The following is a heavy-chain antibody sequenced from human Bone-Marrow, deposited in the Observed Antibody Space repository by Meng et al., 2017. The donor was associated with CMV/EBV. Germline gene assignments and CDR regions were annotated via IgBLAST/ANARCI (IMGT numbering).Heavy chain of an antibody. J-gene: IGHJ6*02. CDR3: ARAANYYGMDV. CDR1: GFTFSSYS. V-gene: IGHV3-21*04. CDR2: ISSSSSYI. Sequence: GESLKISCAASGFTFSSYSMNWVRQAPGKGLEWVSSISSSSSYIYYADSVKGRFTISRDNAKNSLYLQMNSLRAEDTAVYYCARAANYYGMDVWGQGTTVTVSS.